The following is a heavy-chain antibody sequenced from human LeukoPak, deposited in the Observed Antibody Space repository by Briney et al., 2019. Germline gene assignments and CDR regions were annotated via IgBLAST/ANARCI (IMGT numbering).Heavy chain of an antibody. J-gene: IGHJ3*02. V-gene: IGHV3-48*03. CDR1: GFTFSSYE. Sequence: PGGSLRLSCAASGFTFSSYEMNWVRQAPGKGLEWVSYISSSGSTIYYADSVKGRFTISRDNAKNSLYLQMNSLRAEDTAVYYCARDDYGDYEDAFDIWGQGTMVTVSS. CDR2: ISSSGSTI. D-gene: IGHD4-17*01. CDR3: ARDDYGDYEDAFDI.